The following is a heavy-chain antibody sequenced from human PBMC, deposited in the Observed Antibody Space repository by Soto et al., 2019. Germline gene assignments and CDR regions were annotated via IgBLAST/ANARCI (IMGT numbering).Heavy chain of an antibody. D-gene: IGHD3-3*01. J-gene: IGHJ4*02. CDR3: ARASSPSHWSGYYMGNFDY. V-gene: IGHV3-30-3*01. Sequence: QVQLVESGGGVVQPGRSLRLSCAASGFTFSSYAMHWVRQAPGKGLEWVAVISYDGSNKYYADSVTGRFTISRDNSKNTLDRQMNSLRAEDTAVYYGARASSPSHWSGYYMGNFDYWGQGTLVTVSS. CDR2: ISYDGSNK. CDR1: GFTFSSYA.